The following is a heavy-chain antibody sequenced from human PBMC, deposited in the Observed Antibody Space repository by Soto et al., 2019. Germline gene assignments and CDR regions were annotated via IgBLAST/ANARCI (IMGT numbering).Heavy chain of an antibody. CDR2: ISSSSSTI. D-gene: IGHD1-1*01. CDR3: ARDTTVDGSHTIFFDY. J-gene: IGHJ4*02. V-gene: IGHV3-48*02. Sequence: GGSLRLSCAASGFTFSSYSMNWVRQAPGKGLEWVSYISSSSSTIYYADSVKGRFTISRDNAKNSLYLQMNSLRDEDTAVYYCARDTTVDGSHTIFFDYWGQGTLVTVSS. CDR1: GFTFSSYS.